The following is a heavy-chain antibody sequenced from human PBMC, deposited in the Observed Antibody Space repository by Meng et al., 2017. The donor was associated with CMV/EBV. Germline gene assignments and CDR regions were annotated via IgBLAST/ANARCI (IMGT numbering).Heavy chain of an antibody. CDR3: ARDSSDYSSSWYLGY. J-gene: IGHJ4*02. CDR2: IIPIFGTA. V-gene: IGHV1-69*05. CDR1: GGTFSSYA. Sequence: SVKVSCKASGGTFSSYAISWVRQAPGQGLEWMGGIIPIFGTANYAQKFQGRVTITTDESTSTAYMELSSLRSEDTAVYYRARDSSDYSSSWYLGYWGQGTLVTVSS. D-gene: IGHD6-13*01.